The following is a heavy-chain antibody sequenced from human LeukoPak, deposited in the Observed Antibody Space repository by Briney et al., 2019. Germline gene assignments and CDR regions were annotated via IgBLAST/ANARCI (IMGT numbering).Heavy chain of an antibody. J-gene: IGHJ6*03. CDR1: GFTFSSYS. CDR3: ARDPYDFWSGYYRVYYYYYMDV. V-gene: IGHV3-21*01. CDR2: ISSSSSYI. D-gene: IGHD3-3*01. Sequence: GGSLRLSCAASGFTFSSYSMNWVRQAPGKGLEWVSSISSSSSYIYYADSVKGRFTISRDNAKNSLYLQMNSLRAEDTAVYYCARDPYDFWSGYYRVYYYYYMDVWGKGTTVTVSS.